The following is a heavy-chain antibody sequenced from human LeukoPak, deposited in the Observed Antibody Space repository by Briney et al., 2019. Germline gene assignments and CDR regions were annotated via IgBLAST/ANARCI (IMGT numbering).Heavy chain of an antibody. V-gene: IGHV4-59*01. D-gene: IGHD3-16*02. J-gene: IGHJ4*02. Sequence: SETLSLTCTVSGGSISSYYWSWIRQPPGKGLEWIAYIYYSGSTNYNPSLKSRVTISVDTSKNQFSLKLGSVTAADTAVYYCARYVWGSYPTFEDYWGQGTLVTVSS. CDR1: GGSISSYY. CDR2: IYYSGST. CDR3: ARYVWGSYPTFEDY.